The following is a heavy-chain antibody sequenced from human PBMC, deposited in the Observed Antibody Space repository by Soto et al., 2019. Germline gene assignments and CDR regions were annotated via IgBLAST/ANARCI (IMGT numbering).Heavy chain of an antibody. CDR2: VNAGSGGT. V-gene: IGHV1-3*01. CDR1: GYTFSRYA. D-gene: IGHD1-1*01. Sequence: ASVKVSCKASGYTFSRYAIHCVRQAPGLTLEWMGWVNAGSGGTKYSQKFQGRVTITRDASASTAYMELSSLRSEDTAVYYCARERGNSGTFDYWGQGARVTVS. CDR3: ARERGNSGTFDY. J-gene: IGHJ4*02.